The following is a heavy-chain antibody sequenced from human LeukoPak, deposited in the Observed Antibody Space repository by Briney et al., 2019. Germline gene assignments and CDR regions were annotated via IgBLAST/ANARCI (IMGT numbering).Heavy chain of an antibody. D-gene: IGHD3-10*01. CDR3: ARDRFLEYYYGSGSLDAFDI. V-gene: IGHV4-4*02. J-gene: IGHJ3*02. CDR1: GGSISSSNW. Sequence: SGTLSLTCAVSGGSISSSNWWSWVRQPPGKGLEWIGEIYHSGSTNYNPSLKSRVTISVDKSKNQFSLKLSSVTAADTAVYYCARDRFLEYYYGSGSLDAFDIWGQGTMVTVSS. CDR2: IYHSGST.